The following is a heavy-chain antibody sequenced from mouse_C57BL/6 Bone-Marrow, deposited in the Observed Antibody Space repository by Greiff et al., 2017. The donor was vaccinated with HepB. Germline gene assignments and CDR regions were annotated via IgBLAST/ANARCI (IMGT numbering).Heavy chain of an antibody. J-gene: IGHJ4*01. CDR3: TRNYGGDY. V-gene: IGHV1-15*01. CDR2: IDPETGGT. D-gene: IGHD1-2*01. Sequence: VQLQQSGAELVRPGASVTLSCKASGYTFTDYEMHWVKQTPVHGLEWIGAIDPETGGTAYNQKFKGKAILTADKSSSTAYMELRSLTSEDSAVYYCTRNYGGDYWGQGTSVTVSS. CDR1: GYTFTDYE.